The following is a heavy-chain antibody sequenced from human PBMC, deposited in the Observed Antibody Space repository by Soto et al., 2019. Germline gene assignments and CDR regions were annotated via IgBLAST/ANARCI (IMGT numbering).Heavy chain of an antibody. CDR2: MNPNSGNT. CDR1: GYTFTSYD. J-gene: IGHJ4*02. Sequence: VASVKVSCKASGYTFTSYDINWVRQATGQGLEWMGWMNPNSGNTGYAQKFQGRVTMTRNTSISTAYMELSSLRSEDTAVYYCARGGRPGHINDILTTFDYWGQGTLVTVSS. D-gene: IGHD3-9*01. V-gene: IGHV1-8*01. CDR3: ARGGRPGHINDILTTFDY.